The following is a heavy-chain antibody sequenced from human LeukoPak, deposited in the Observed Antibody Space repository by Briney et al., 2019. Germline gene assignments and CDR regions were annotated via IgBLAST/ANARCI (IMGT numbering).Heavy chain of an antibody. CDR1: GYRFTSYW. Sequence: GESLKISFKGSGYRFTSYWIAWVRPMPGKGLEWMGIIYPGDSDTRYSPSFQGQVTISADKSISTAYLQWSSLKASDTAMYYCARRYSSSSSWSDYWGQGTLVTVSS. D-gene: IGHD6-6*01. J-gene: IGHJ4*02. V-gene: IGHV5-51*01. CDR2: IYPGDSDT. CDR3: ARRYSSSSSWSDY.